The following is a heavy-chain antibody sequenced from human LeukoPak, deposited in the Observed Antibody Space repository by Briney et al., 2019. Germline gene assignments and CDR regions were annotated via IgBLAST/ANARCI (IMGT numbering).Heavy chain of an antibody. Sequence: GESLKISCKGSGYSFTSYWSGWVRQMPGKGLEWMGIIYPGDSDTRYSPSFQGQVTISADKSISTAYLQWSSLKASDTAMYYCARRPSIYYDFWSANAAFDIWGQGTMVTVSS. CDR2: IYPGDSDT. CDR3: ARRPSIYYDFWSANAAFDI. V-gene: IGHV5-51*01. CDR1: GYSFTSYW. J-gene: IGHJ3*02. D-gene: IGHD3-3*01.